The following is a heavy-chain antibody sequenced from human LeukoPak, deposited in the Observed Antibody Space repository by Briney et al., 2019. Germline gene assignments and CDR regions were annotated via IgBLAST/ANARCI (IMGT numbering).Heavy chain of an antibody. CDR3: ARAFDYSGSTFDL. D-gene: IGHD3-10*01. Sequence: SETLSLTCTVSGGSISSGSYYWNWIRQPAGKGLEWIGRIYTSGSPNYNPSLKSRVTISVDTPKNQFSLKLSSVTAADTAVYYCARAFDYSGSTFDLWGQGTMVTVSS. CDR2: IYTSGSP. J-gene: IGHJ3*01. V-gene: IGHV4-61*02. CDR1: GGSISSGSYY.